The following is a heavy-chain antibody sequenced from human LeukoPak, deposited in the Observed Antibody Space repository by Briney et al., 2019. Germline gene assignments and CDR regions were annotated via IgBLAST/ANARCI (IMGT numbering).Heavy chain of an antibody. CDR3: ARGRRAYYYDSSGYENAFDI. V-gene: IGHV4-39*01. Sequence: PSETLSLTCTVSGGSISSSSYYWGWLRQPPGKGLEWIGSIYYSGSTYYNPSLKSRVTISVDTSKNQFSLKLSSVTAADTAVYYCARGRRAYYYDSSGYENAFDIWGQGTMVTVSS. CDR1: GGSISSSSYY. D-gene: IGHD3-22*01. J-gene: IGHJ3*02. CDR2: IYYSGST.